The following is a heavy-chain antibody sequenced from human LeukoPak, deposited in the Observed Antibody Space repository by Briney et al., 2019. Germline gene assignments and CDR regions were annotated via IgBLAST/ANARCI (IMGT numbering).Heavy chain of an antibody. J-gene: IGHJ4*02. V-gene: IGHV4-39*07. Sequence: SETLSLTCTVSGGSFSSTIYYWGWIRQPPGKGLEWIGTIYYSGTTFYNPSLKSRVTISVDASKNQFSLNLSSVTAADTAVYYCARWRVAARHSDYWGQGTLVTVSS. D-gene: IGHD6-6*01. CDR3: ARWRVAARHSDY. CDR2: IYYSGTT. CDR1: GGSFSSTIYY.